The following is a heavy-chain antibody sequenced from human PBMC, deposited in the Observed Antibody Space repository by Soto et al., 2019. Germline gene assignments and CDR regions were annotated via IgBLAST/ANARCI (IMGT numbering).Heavy chain of an antibody. Sequence: PGGSLRLSCAASGFTFSSYWMHWVRQAPGKGLVWVSRINSDGSSTSYADSVKGRFTISRDNAKNTVYLQMNSLRAEDTAVYYCASPYLYRSGLYCDGIDVWGQGTTVTVSS. CDR1: GFTFSSYW. V-gene: IGHV3-74*01. D-gene: IGHD6-19*01. J-gene: IGHJ6*02. CDR3: ASPYLYRSGLYCDGIDV. CDR2: INSDGSST.